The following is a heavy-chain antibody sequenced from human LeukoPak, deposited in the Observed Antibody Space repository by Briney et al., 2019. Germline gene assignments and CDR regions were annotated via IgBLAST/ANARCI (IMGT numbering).Heavy chain of an antibody. CDR3: ARTPVAGTLFDP. CDR1: GGSFSGYY. CDR2: INHSGST. V-gene: IGHV4-34*01. D-gene: IGHD6-19*01. Sequence: ETLSLTCAVYGGSFSGYYWSWIRQPPGKGLEWIGEINHSGSTNYNPSLKSRVTISVGTSKNQFSLKLSSVTAADTAVYYCARTPVAGTLFDPWGQGTLVTVSS. J-gene: IGHJ5*02.